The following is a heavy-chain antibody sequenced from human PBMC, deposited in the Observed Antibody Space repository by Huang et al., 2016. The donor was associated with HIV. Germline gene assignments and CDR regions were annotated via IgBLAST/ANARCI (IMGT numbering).Heavy chain of an antibody. CDR2: ITQSGRT. Sequence: QVRLDQWGAGLLKPSETLTLTCAVYGDSLSGFFWSWIRKSPGRGLEWIGEITQSGRTNYSPSLKSRVTIAIDSSKKQFSLKLKSVTADDTSTYYCARGRGTSWSFFDTWGQGSFVTVSS. D-gene: IGHD2-2*01. J-gene: IGHJ5*02. CDR3: ARGRGTSWSFFDT. CDR1: GDSLSGFF. V-gene: IGHV4-34*01.